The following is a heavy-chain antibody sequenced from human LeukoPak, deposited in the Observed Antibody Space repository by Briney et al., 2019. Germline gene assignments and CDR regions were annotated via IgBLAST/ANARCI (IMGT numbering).Heavy chain of an antibody. CDR1: GGTFSSYA. V-gene: IGHV1-69*13. CDR2: IIPIFGTA. CDR3: AREPLYYYYMDV. J-gene: IGHJ6*03. Sequence: SVKVSCKASGGTFSSYATSWVRQAPRQGLGWMGGIIPIFGTANYAQKFQGRVTITADESTSTAYTELSSLRSEDTAVYYCAREPLYYYYMDVWGKGTTVTVSS.